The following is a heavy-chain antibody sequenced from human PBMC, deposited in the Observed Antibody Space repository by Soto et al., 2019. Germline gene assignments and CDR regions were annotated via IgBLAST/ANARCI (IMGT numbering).Heavy chain of an antibody. CDR3: ARGGQLELRIGDWFDP. CDR2: IYYSGST. J-gene: IGHJ5*02. D-gene: IGHD1-7*01. Sequence: TLSLTCTVSGGSISSGGYYWSWIRQHPGKGLEWIGYIYYSGSTYYNPSLKSRVTISVDTSKNQFSLKLSSVTAADTAVYYCARGGQLELRIGDWFDPWGQGTLVTVSS. V-gene: IGHV4-31*03. CDR1: GGSISSGGYY.